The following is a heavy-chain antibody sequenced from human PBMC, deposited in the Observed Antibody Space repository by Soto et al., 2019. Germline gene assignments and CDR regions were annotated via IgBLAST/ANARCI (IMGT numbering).Heavy chain of an antibody. Sequence: QITLKESGPPLVKPTQTLTLTCTFSGFSLSTSGVGVGWIRQPPGKALEWLALIYWDDDKRYSPSLKSRLTITKDTSKNQVVLTMTNMDPVDTATYYCAHRYYGFGEFKENWFDPWGQGTLVTVSS. D-gene: IGHD3-10*01. CDR1: GFSLSTSGVG. V-gene: IGHV2-5*02. J-gene: IGHJ5*02. CDR2: IYWDDDK. CDR3: AHRYYGFGEFKENWFDP.